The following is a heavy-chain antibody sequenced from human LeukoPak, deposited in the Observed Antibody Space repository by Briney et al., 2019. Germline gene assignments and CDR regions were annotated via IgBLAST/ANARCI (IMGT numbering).Heavy chain of an antibody. V-gene: IGHV4-39*01. J-gene: IGHJ3*02. CDR3: ARHGRPGYGGYENAFDI. D-gene: IGHD5-12*01. CDR1: GGSINNDGHY. CDR2: IYDSGDT. Sequence: SQTLSLTCTVSGGSINNDGHYWSWIRQPPGQGLEWIGNIYDSGDTYYTPSLKSRVTMFVDTSKNQFSLKLSSVTAADTAVYYCARHGRPGYGGYENAFDIWGQGTMVAVSS.